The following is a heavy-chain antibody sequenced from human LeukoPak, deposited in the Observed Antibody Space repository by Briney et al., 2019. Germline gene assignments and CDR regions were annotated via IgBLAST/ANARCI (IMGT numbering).Heavy chain of an antibody. V-gene: IGHV4-38-2*02. J-gene: IGHJ4*02. Sequence: PSETLSLTCTVSGYSISSGYYWGWIRQPPGKGLEWIGSIYYSGSTYHNPSLKSRVTISVDTSKNQFSLKLSSVTAADTAVYYCSTMIVAGPDYWGQGTLVTVSS. CDR2: IYYSGST. CDR3: STMIVAGPDY. D-gene: IGHD3-22*01. CDR1: GYSISSGYY.